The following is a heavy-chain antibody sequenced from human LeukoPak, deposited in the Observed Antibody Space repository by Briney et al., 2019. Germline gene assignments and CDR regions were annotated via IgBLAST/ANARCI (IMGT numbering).Heavy chain of an antibody. J-gene: IGHJ4*02. D-gene: IGHD6-13*01. CDR1: GFTFSSYA. CDR2: ISGSGGST. Sequence: PGGSLRLSCAASGFTFSSYAMSWVRQAPGKGLEWVSAISGSGGSTYYADSVKGRFTISRDNSKNTLYLQMNSLRAEDTAVYYCAKLTSSWSLGSTTDYWGQGTLVTVSS. CDR3: AKLTSSWSLGSTTDY. V-gene: IGHV3-23*01.